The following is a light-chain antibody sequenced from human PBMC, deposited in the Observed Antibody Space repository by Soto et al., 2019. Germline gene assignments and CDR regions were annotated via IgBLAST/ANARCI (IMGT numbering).Light chain of an antibody. Sequence: IVMTQSPATLSVSPWERATLSCRASQSVSSNLAWYQQKPGQAPRLLIYGASTRATGVPARFSGSGSGTEFTLTITSLQSEDFAVYYCQQYNIWPPLTFGGGTKVEIK. CDR2: GAS. J-gene: IGKJ4*01. V-gene: IGKV3-15*01. CDR1: QSVSSN. CDR3: QQYNIWPPLT.